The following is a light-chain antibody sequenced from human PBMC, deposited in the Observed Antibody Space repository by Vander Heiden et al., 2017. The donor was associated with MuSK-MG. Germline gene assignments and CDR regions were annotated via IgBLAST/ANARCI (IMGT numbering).Light chain of an antibody. Sequence: DIQMTQSPSSLSASGGDRVTITCRASQSISSYLHWYQQKPGKAPKLLIYAASSLQSGVPSRFSGSGSGTDFTLTISRLQPEDSATYYCQQSDSTPYTFGQGTKVXFK. CDR3: QQSDSTPYT. V-gene: IGKV1-39*01. J-gene: IGKJ2*01. CDR1: QSISSY. CDR2: AAS.